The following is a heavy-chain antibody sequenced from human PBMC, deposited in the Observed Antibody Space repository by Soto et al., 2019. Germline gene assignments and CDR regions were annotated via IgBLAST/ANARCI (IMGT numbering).Heavy chain of an antibody. CDR2: INSFSETT. CDR1: GGTFSSYA. CDR3: VGPALKRGSSWFDP. D-gene: IGHD3-16*01. Sequence: QVQLVQSGAEVQKPGSSVKVSWKASGGTFSSYAVTWVRQAPGRGLEWVGGINSFSETTNYAQRFQGRGTITAEELTDTAYMELIILRSDDTAVYYCVGPALKRGSSWFDPWGQGTLVIVSS. V-gene: IGHV1-69*01. J-gene: IGHJ5*02.